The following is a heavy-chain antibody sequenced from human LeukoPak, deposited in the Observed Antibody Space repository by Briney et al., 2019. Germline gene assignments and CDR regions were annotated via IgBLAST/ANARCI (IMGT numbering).Heavy chain of an antibody. CDR1: GYSFTTYW. J-gene: IGHJ4*02. CDR2: IYPGDSDT. V-gene: IGHV5-51*01. Sequence: GESLKISCKGSGYSFTTYWLGWVRQMPGKGLEWMGIIYPGDSDTRYSPSFQGQVTISADKSISTAYLQWSSLKASDTAMYYCARHRMVRGVTADYWGQGTLVTVSS. D-gene: IGHD3-10*01. CDR3: ARHRMVRGVTADY.